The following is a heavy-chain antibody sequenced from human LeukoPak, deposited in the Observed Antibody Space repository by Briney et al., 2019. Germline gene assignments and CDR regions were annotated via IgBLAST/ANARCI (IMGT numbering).Heavy chain of an antibody. CDR2: MSSSSTTI. V-gene: IGHV3-48*01. Sequence: PGGSLRLSCAASGFTFSTYSMNWVRQAPGKGLEWVSYMSSSSTTIYYADSVKGRFTISRDNAKNSLYLQMNSLRPEDTAVYYCAGGESEYSSSGDFAYWGQGTLVTVSS. D-gene: IGHD6-6*01. CDR3: AGGESEYSSSGDFAY. CDR1: GFTFSTYS. J-gene: IGHJ4*02.